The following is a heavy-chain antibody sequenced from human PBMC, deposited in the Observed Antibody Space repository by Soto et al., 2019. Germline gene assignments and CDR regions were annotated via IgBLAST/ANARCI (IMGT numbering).Heavy chain of an antibody. CDR3: ARGSPPDY. CDR2: ISGYNGNI. CDR1: GYTFTSYG. J-gene: IGHJ4*02. Sequence: ASVKVSCKASGYTFTSYGISWVRQAPGQGLEWMGWISGYNGNIKYAQKFQDRVTMTTDTSTSTAYMELRSLRSDDTAVYYCARGSPPDYWGQGTLVTVSS. V-gene: IGHV1-18*01.